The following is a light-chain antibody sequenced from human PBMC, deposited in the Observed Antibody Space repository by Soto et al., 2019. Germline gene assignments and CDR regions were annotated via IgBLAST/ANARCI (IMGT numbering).Light chain of an antibody. J-gene: IGKJ1*01. CDR3: QQSYSTPWT. V-gene: IGKV1-39*01. Sequence: DIQMTQSPFPLSASVGDRVTITCRASQSISSYLNWYQQKPGKAPKLLIYAASSLQSGVPSRFSGSGSGTDFTLTISSLQPEAFETYYCQQSYSTPWTFGQGTKVDIK. CDR2: AAS. CDR1: QSISSY.